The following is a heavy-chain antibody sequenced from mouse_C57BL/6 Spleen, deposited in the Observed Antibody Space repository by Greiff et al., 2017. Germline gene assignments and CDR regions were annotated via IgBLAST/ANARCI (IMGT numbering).Heavy chain of an antibody. V-gene: IGHV1-18*01. CDR1: GYTFTDYN. J-gene: IGHJ3*01. CDR3: ARSKGFPFAY. Sequence: VQLQQSGPELVKPGASVKIPCKASGYTFTDYNMDWVKPSHGKSLEWIGDINPNNGGTIYNQKFKGKATLTVDKSSSTAYMELRSLTSEDTAVYYCARSKGFPFAYWGQGTLVTVSA. CDR2: INPNNGGT.